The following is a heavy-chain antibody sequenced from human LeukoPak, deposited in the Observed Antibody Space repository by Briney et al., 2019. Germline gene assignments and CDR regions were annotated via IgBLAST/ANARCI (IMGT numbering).Heavy chain of an antibody. V-gene: IGHV3-74*01. CDR2: ISSDGSTT. D-gene: IGHD1-7*01. Sequence: GGSLRLSCAASGFTFNTYWTHWVRQAPGKGLAWVSCISSDGSTTRYADSVKGRFTISRDNAKNTLFLQMNSLRAEDTAVYYCARDNNWNYPDYWGQGTLVTVAS. J-gene: IGHJ4*02. CDR1: GFTFNTYW. CDR3: ARDNNWNYPDY.